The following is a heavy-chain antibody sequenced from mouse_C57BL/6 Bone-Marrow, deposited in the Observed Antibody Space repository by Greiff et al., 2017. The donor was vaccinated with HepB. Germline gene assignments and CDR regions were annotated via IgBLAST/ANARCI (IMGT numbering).Heavy chain of an antibody. V-gene: IGHV1-50*01. D-gene: IGHD1-1*01. CDR3: ARPSYSFAY. J-gene: IGHJ3*01. CDR1: GYTFTSYW. CDR2: IDPSDSYT. Sequence: QVQLKQSGAELVKPGASVKLSCKASGYTFTSYWMQWVKQRPGQGLEWIGEIDPSDSYTNYNQKFKGKATLTVDTSSSTAYMQLSSLTSEDSAVYYCARPSYSFAYWGQGTLVTVSA.